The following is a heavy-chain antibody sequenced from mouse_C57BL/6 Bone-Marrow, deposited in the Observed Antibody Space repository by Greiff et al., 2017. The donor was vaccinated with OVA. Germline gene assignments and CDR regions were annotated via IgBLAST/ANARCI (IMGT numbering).Heavy chain of an antibody. Sequence: EVQLVESGGGLVKPGGSLKLSCAASGFTFSSYAMSWVRQTPEKRLEWVATISDGGSYTYYPDNVKGRFTISRDNAKNNLYLQMSHLKSEDTAMYYCAGDIYGDYWGQGTTLTVSS. CDR2: ISDGGSYT. CDR3: AGDIYGDY. D-gene: IGHD1-1*01. V-gene: IGHV5-4*01. J-gene: IGHJ2*01. CDR1: GFTFSSYA.